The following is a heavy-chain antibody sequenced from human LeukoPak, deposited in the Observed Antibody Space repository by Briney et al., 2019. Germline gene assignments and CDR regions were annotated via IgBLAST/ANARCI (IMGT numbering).Heavy chain of an antibody. CDR2: IYDSGST. CDR1: GGSIRSSYYY. J-gene: IGHJ5*02. CDR3: ARLQYCSGTSCYWFDP. Sequence: PSETLSLTCTVSGGSIRSSYYYWGWIRQPPGKGLEWIGSIYDSGSTNYNPSLKSRVTISVDTSKNQFSLRLSSVTAADTAVYYCARLQYCSGTSCYWFDPWGQGTLVTVSS. D-gene: IGHD2-2*01. V-gene: IGHV4-39*07.